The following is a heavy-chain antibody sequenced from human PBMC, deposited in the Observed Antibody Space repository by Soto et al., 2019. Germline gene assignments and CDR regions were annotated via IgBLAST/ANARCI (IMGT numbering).Heavy chain of an antibody. J-gene: IGHJ2*01. V-gene: IGHV4-59*08. CDR1: GDSISSYY. CDR3: ARRTGDYAYWYFDL. D-gene: IGHD4-17*01. Sequence: QVQLQESGPGLVKPSETLSLTCTVSGDSISSYYWSWIRQPPGKGLEWIGYISYSGNTNYNPSLKGRVTRSVDTSKNQFSLKLSSVTAADTAVYYCARRTGDYAYWYFDLWGRGTLVTVSS. CDR2: ISYSGNT.